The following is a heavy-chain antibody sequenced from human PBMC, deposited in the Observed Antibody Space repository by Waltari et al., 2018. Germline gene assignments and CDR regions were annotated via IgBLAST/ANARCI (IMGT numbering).Heavy chain of an antibody. Sequence: ARGKGLEGVSAIGCRGGSPYYADSVKGRFTISGDNSKNTLYLQMNHVRAEDTAVYYCAKEESGYDFDFDYWGQGTLVTVSS. CDR2: IGCRGGSP. V-gene: IGHV3-23*01. D-gene: IGHD5-12*01. CDR3: AKEESGYDFDFDY. J-gene: IGHJ4*02.